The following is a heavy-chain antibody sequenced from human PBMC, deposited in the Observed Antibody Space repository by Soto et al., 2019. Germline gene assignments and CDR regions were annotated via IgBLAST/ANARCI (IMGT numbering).Heavy chain of an antibody. Sequence: EVQLVGSGGGLVQPGGSLRLSCAASGFTFSSYSMSWVRQAPGKGLEWVSYISSSSSTIYYADSVKGRFTISRDNAKNSLYLQMNSLRAEDTAVYYCAGSAQGYCSGGSCYSHYYYMDVWGKGTTVTVSS. CDR3: AGSAQGYCSGGSCYSHYYYMDV. CDR2: ISSSSSTI. J-gene: IGHJ6*03. V-gene: IGHV3-48*01. CDR1: GFTFSSYS. D-gene: IGHD2-15*01.